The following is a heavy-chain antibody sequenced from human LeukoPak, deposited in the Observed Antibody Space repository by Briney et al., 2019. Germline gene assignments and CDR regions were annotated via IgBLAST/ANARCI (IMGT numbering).Heavy chain of an antibody. CDR1: EFTFRSYE. CDR3: ARIPDYYYDSSGYVA. Sequence: GGSLRLSCAASEFTFRSYEMNWVRQAPGKGTEWVLYISGSGNTIYYADSVKGRFTISRDNAKNSLYLQMNSLRAEDTAVYYCARIPDYYYDSSGYVAWGQGTLVTVSS. V-gene: IGHV3-48*03. D-gene: IGHD3-22*01. CDR2: ISGSGNTI. J-gene: IGHJ5*02.